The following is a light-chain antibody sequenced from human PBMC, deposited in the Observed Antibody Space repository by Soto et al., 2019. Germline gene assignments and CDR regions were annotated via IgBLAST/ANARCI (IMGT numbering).Light chain of an antibody. CDR3: QQHYSTPYT. V-gene: IGKV4-1*01. J-gene: IGKJ2*01. CDR1: QSVLYSSNNKNY. Sequence: DIVMTQSPDSLAVSLGERATINCKSSQSVLYSSNNKNYLAWYQQKSGQPPKLLIYWASTRESWVPDRFSGSGSGTDFTLTISSLQAEDVAVYYCQQHYSTPYTFGQGTKLEIK. CDR2: WAS.